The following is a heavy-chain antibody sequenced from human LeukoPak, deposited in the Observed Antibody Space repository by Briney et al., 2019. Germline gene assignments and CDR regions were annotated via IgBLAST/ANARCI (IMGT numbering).Heavy chain of an antibody. V-gene: IGHV3-23*01. Sequence: GGSLRLSCAASGFTFSNYAMNWVRQAPGKGLEWVSTITSGENTYYADSVKGRFTISRDNSKNTLYLQMNSLRAEDTAVYYCARAGYSYESDAFDIWGQGTMVTVSS. CDR1: GFTFSNYA. CDR2: ITSGENT. CDR3: ARAGYSYESDAFDI. J-gene: IGHJ3*02. D-gene: IGHD5-18*01.